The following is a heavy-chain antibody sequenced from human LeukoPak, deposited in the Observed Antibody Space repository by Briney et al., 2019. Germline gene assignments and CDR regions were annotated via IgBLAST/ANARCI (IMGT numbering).Heavy chain of an antibody. J-gene: IGHJ5*02. V-gene: IGHV3-74*01. D-gene: IGHD2-15*01. CDR2: IHSDGSTT. CDR3: ARDFYGSYCTGGSCYYRNWFDP. CDR1: GFTLSDYG. Sequence: GVSLRLSCAASGFTLSDYGMHWVRQAPGKGLVWLSHIHSDGSTTTYAASVKGRFTISRDKAKNTVHLEMIGLRGEDTAVYYCARDFYGSYCTGGSCYYRNWFDPWGQGTQVTVSS.